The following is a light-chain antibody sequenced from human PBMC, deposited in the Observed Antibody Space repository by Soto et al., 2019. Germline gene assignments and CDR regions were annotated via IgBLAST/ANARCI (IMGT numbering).Light chain of an antibody. V-gene: IGKV3-20*01. CDR2: ESS. Sequence: EIVLTQSPATLSLSPGERATLSCRASQTVSNKLAWYQHKPGQAPRLLIYESSNRATGIPDRFSGSGSGTDFTLTISRLEPEDFAVYYCQQYGSSGTFGQGTRLEIK. J-gene: IGKJ5*01. CDR1: QTVSNK. CDR3: QQYGSSGT.